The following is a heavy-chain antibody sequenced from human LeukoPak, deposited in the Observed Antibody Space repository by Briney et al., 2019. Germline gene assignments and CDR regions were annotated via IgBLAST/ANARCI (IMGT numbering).Heavy chain of an antibody. CDR2: INPNSGGT. CDR3: ASDSHSGYSSGWYGLDY. J-gene: IGHJ4*02. Sequence: ASVRVSCKASGYTFSGNYIQWVRQAPGQGLEWMGWINPNSGGTNYAQKFQGRVTMTRDTSISTAYMELSRLRSDDTAVYYCASDSHSGYSSGWYGLDYWGQGTLVTVSS. D-gene: IGHD6-19*01. V-gene: IGHV1-2*02. CDR1: GYTFSGNY.